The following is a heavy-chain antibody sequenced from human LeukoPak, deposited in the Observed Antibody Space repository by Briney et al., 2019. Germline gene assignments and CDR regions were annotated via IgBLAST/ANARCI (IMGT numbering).Heavy chain of an antibody. Sequence: SETLSLTCTVSGGSISSSSYYWGWLRQPPGKGLEWIGSIYYSGSTYYNPSLKSRVTISVDASRNQFSLKLSSVTAADTAVYYCARQPSYYYFDYWGQGTLATVSS. CDR3: ARQPSYYYFDY. D-gene: IGHD1-26*01. CDR2: IYYSGST. CDR1: GGSISSSSYY. V-gene: IGHV4-39*01. J-gene: IGHJ4*02.